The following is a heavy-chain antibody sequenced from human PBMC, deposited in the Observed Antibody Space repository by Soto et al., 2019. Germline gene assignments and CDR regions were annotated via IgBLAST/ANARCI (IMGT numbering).Heavy chain of an antibody. J-gene: IGHJ4*02. CDR1: GFSLSTSGVG. D-gene: IGHD2-15*01. Sequence: ESGPTLVNPTQTLTLTCTFSGFSLSTSGVGVGWIRQPPGKALEWLALIYWDDDKRYSPSLKSRLTITKDTSKNQVVLTMTNMDPVDTATYYCAHSPSYGGNYYVRSFDYWGQGTLVTVSS. CDR2: IYWDDDK. CDR3: AHSPSYGGNYYVRSFDY. V-gene: IGHV2-5*02.